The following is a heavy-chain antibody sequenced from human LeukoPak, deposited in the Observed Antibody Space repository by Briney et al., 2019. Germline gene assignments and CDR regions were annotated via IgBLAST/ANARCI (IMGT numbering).Heavy chain of an antibody. CDR1: GYTFTSYG. Sequence: GASVKVSCKASGYTFTSYGISWVRQAPGQGLEWMGWISAYNGNTNYAQKLQGRVTMTTDTSTSTAYMELRSLRSDDTAVYYCARDLNQLTGDINWFDPWGQGTLVTVSS. CDR2: ISAYNGNT. CDR3: ARDLNQLTGDINWFDP. J-gene: IGHJ5*02. D-gene: IGHD7-27*01. V-gene: IGHV1-18*01.